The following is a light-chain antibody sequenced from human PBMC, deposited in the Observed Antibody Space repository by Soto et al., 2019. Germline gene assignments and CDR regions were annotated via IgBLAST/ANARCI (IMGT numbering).Light chain of an antibody. Sequence: DILLTQSPATLSVSPGGRATLSCRASQTVSKNLAWYQQKRGQPPRLLIFNASTRATGIPARFSGSGSETEFTLTINGLQSEDFAVYYCQQDNRWPRTFGGATKVDIK. V-gene: IGKV3D-15*01. CDR2: NAS. CDR1: QTVSKN. J-gene: IGKJ4*01. CDR3: QQDNRWPRT.